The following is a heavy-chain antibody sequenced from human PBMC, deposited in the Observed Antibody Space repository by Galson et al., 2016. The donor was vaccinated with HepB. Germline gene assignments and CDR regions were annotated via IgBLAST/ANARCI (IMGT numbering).Heavy chain of an antibody. V-gene: IGHV3-30*18. J-gene: IGHJ4*02. CDR2: ISYDGNNK. CDR3: AKDVGLYGFLDY. CDR1: GFPFSQYN. D-gene: IGHD3-10*01. Sequence: SLRLSCAASGFPFSQYNMNWVRQAPGKGLEWVTFISYDGNNKYYAESVKGRFAISRDKSKNTVYLQMNSLRAEDTAVYYCAKDVGLYGFLDYWGQGTVVTVSS.